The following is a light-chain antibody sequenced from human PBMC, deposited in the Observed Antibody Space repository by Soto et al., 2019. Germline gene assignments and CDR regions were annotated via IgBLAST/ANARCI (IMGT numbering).Light chain of an antibody. CDR2: SNA. CDR1: SSDIGAGYD. J-gene: IGLJ1*01. V-gene: IGLV1-40*01. Sequence: QSVLTQPPSVSEAPGQRVTISCTGTSSDIGAGYDVHWYQQLPGAAPKLLIYSNAIRPSGVPDRFSGSKSGTSASLAITGLRAEYEADYYCQSYDSSLNSYVFGTGTKVTVL. CDR3: QSYDSSLNSYV.